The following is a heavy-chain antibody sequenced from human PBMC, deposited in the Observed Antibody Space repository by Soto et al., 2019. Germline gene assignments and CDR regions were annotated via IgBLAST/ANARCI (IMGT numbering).Heavy chain of an antibody. D-gene: IGHD6-6*01. CDR1: GFTFSSYA. Sequence: PGGSLRLSCAASGFTFSSYAMHWVRQAPGKGLEWVAVISYDGSNKYYADSVKGRFTISRDNSKNTLYLQMNSLRAEDTAVYYCARSHSSSGFYYYYGMDVWGQGTTVTVSS. J-gene: IGHJ6*02. V-gene: IGHV3-30-3*01. CDR3: ARSHSSSGFYYYYGMDV. CDR2: ISYDGSNK.